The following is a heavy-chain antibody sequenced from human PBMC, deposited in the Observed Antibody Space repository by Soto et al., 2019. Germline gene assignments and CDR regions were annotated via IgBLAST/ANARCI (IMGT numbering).Heavy chain of an antibody. CDR2: ISYSGST. J-gene: IGHJ4*02. D-gene: IGHD1-7*01. CDR1: GGSISSGNYY. V-gene: IGHV4-30-4*01. Sequence: QVQLQESGPGLVKPSQTLSLTCTVSGGSISSGNYYWSWIRQPPGKGLEGIGFISYSGSTYYNASHKSQVTISVHTSNNPLSLNQNSVTAADTAEYYCATIGTSATGLYYFDYWGQGTLVTVSS. CDR3: ATIGTSATGLYYFDY.